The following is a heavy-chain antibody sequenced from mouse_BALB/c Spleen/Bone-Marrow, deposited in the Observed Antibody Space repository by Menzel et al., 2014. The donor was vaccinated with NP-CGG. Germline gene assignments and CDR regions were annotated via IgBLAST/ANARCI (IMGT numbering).Heavy chain of an antibody. CDR2: INPYNGGT. CDR1: GYSFTAYT. D-gene: IGHD4-1*01. Sequence: VQLQQSGPELVKPGASMKISCKASGYSFTAYTMNWVKQSRGKNLEWIGLINPYNGGTSYNQKFKGKATLTVDKSSSTAYMELLSLTSEDSAVYYRARWDWDGYAMDYWGQGTSVTVSS. J-gene: IGHJ4*01. V-gene: IGHV1-18*01. CDR3: ARWDWDGYAMDY.